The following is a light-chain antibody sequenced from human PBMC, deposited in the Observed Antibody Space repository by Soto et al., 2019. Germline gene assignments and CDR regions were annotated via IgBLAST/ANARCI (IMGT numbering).Light chain of an antibody. CDR2: EVT. CDR1: SSDVGYYDY. Sequence: QSALTQPASVSGSPGQSITISCTGTSSDVGYYDYVSWYQQHPGKAPKLMISEVTNRPSGVSNRFSGSKSGDTASLTISGLQAEDEADYYCSSYTSSDTLVFGGGTKLTVL. CDR3: SSYTSSDTLV. V-gene: IGLV2-14*01. J-gene: IGLJ2*01.